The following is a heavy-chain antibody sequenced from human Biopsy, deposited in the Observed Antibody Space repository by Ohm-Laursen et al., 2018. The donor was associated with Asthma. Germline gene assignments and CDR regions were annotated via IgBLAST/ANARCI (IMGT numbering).Heavy chain of an antibody. CDR2: IYWDDDK. D-gene: IGHD2-8*02. CDR3: AHRLCIGGACYDAFDI. J-gene: IGHJ3*02. CDR1: GFSLTTTGVG. Sequence: TQTLTLTRTFSGFSLTTTGVGVAWIRQPPGKALEWLARIYWDDDKRYSSSLKSRLTITKDASKNQVVLTMTNMDPVDTATYYCAHRLCIGGACYDAFDIWGQETMVTVSS. V-gene: IGHV2-5*02.